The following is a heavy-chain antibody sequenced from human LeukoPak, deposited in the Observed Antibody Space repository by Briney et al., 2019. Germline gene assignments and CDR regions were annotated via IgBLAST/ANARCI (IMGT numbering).Heavy chain of an antibody. J-gene: IGHJ4*02. D-gene: IGHD1-14*01. CDR3: ARGGNPSYFDY. Sequence: GGSLRLSCAASGFTVSSNYMSWVRQAPGKGLEWVSVIYSGGSTYYADSVKGRFTVSKDNSKNTLYLRMNSLRAEDTAVYYCARGGNPSYFDYWGQGTLVTVSS. CDR1: GFTVSSNY. V-gene: IGHV3-53*01. CDR2: IYSGGST.